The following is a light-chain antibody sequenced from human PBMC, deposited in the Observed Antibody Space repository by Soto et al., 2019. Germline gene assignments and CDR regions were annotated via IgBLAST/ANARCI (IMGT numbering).Light chain of an antibody. CDR3: CSYAGSSLVV. V-gene: IGLV2-11*01. CDR1: RSDVGGYNY. CDR2: DVS. J-gene: IGLJ3*02. Sequence: QSVLTQPRSVSGSPGQSVTISCTGTRSDVGGYNYVSWYQQHPGKAPKLMIYDVSKWPSGVPDRFSGSKSDNTASLTISGLQAEDEADYYCCSYAGSSLVVFGGGTQLTVL.